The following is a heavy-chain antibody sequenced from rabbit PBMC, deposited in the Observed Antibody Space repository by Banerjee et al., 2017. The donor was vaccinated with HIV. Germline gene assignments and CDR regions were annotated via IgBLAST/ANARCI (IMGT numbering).Heavy chain of an antibody. CDR1: GLDFSSSYW. J-gene: IGHJ2*01. V-gene: IGHV1S40*01. CDR2: IYAGSTGTI. CDR3: ARGFVSGGYIGAFDP. D-gene: IGHD1-1*01. Sequence: QSLEESGGDLVKPGASLTLTCTASGLDFSSSYWIYWVRQAPGKGLEWIGTIYAGSTGTIDYASWAKGRFTISKTSSTTVTLQLNSLTAADTATYFCARGFVSGGYIGAFDPWGQGTLVTVS.